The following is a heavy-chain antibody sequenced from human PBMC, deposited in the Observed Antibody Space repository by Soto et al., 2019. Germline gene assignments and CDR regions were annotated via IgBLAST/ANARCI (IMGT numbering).Heavy chain of an antibody. V-gene: IGHV4-31*03. CDR1: GGSISSAGYY. CDR2: IYYSGST. D-gene: IGHD3-10*01. CDR3: ARDGSGSYYPTTFDY. J-gene: IGHJ4*02. Sequence: QVQLQESGPGLVKPSQTLSLTCTVSGGSISSAGYYWSWIRQHPGKGLEWIGYIYYSGSTCYNPSRKSRVTISVDTSKTQFSLKLSSVTAADTAVDYCARDGSGSYYPTTFDYWGQGTLVTVSS.